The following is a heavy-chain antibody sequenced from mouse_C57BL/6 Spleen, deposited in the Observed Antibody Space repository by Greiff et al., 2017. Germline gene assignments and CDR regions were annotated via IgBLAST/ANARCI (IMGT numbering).Heavy chain of an antibody. CDR2: IYPGDGDT. CDR1: GYAFSRSW. J-gene: IGHJ2*01. Sequence: QVQLQQSGPELVKPGASVKISCKASGYAFSRSWLNWVKPRPGKGLEWIGRIYPGDGDTNSNGTFKGKATLTADKSSSTAYMQLSSLTSEDSAVYCCAGGNPYFDYWGQGTTLTVSA. D-gene: IGHD2-1*01. V-gene: IGHV1-82*01. CDR3: AGGNPYFDY.